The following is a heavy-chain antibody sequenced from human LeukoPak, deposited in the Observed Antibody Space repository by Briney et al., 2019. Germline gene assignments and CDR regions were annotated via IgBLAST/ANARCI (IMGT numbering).Heavy chain of an antibody. D-gene: IGHD1-26*01. CDR2: ISYDGSNK. Sequence: GRSLRLSCAASGFTFSSYAMHWVRQAPGKGLEWVAVISYDGSNKYYADSVKGRFTISGDNSKNTLYLQMNSLRAEDTAVYYCAAEWELEKGGAFDIWGQGTMVTVSS. CDR3: AAEWELEKGGAFDI. CDR1: GFTFSSYA. J-gene: IGHJ3*02. V-gene: IGHV3-30-3*01.